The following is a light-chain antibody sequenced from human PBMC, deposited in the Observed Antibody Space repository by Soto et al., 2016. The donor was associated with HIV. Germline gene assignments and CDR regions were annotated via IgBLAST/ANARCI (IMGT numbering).Light chain of an antibody. J-gene: IGKJ3*01. CDR3: QKCYGAPPFT. V-gene: IGKV1-27*01. CDR1: QGISNE. CDR2: GAS. Sequence: DIQMTQSPSSLSASVGDRVTITCRASQGISNELAWYQQKPGKLPKLLIYGASTLHSEVPSRFSGSGSGTDFTLTISGLQPEDVATYYCQKCYGAPPFTFGPGTKVEMK.